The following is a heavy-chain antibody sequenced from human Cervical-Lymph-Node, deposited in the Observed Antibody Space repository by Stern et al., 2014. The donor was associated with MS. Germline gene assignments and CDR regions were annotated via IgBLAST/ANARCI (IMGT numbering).Heavy chain of an antibody. D-gene: IGHD6-13*01. J-gene: IGHJ4*02. CDR1: GFSFCSYG. CDR3: ARHPAAAGTGVHLEY. V-gene: IGHV3-33*01. Sequence: VQLVESGGGVVQPGRSLRLSCAASGFSFCSYGMYWVRPAPGKGLEWVSGILSDGENEYYSDSVKCPFNISRDNAKSTVYLQMNSLRDEDTSVYFCARHPAAAGTGVHLEYWGQGTLVIVSS. CDR2: ILSDGENE.